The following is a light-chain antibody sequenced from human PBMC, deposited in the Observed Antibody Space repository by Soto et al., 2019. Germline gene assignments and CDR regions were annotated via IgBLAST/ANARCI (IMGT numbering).Light chain of an antibody. CDR3: QQYNNWPLYT. V-gene: IGKV3-15*01. J-gene: IGKJ2*01. Sequence: EIVMTQSPATLSVSPGERATLSCRASQSVSSNLAWYQQKPGQAPRLLIYGVSTRATGIPARFSGSGSGTEFXXTISSLQSEDFAVYYCQQYNNWPLYTFGQGTKLEIK. CDR1: QSVSSN. CDR2: GVS.